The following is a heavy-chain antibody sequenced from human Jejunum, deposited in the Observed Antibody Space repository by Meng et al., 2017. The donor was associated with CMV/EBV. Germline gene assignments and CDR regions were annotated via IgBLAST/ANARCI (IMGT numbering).Heavy chain of an antibody. J-gene: IGHJ3*02. D-gene: IGHD2-15*01. CDR3: ASGVGYGRDALDI. CDR2: ISAYNGNT. CDR1: GYTFTNYG. Sequence: ASGYTFTNYGITWVRQAPGQGLEWMGWISAYNGNTNYAQKLQGRVTMTTDTSTSTAYMELRSLRSDDTAVYYCASGVGYGRDALDIWGQGTMVTVSS. V-gene: IGHV1-18*01.